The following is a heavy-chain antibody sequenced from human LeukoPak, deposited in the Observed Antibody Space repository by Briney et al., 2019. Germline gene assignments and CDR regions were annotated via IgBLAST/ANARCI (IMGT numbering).Heavy chain of an antibody. J-gene: IGHJ4*02. D-gene: IGHD3-22*01. CDR2: IRGGGDTT. CDR1: GFTSSNFG. V-gene: IGHV3-23*01. Sequence: GESLRLSCAASGFTSSNFGMSWVRQAPGRGLEWVSGIRGGGDTTYYAESVKGRFTISRDNSKNTLFLQMNSLSAEDTAVYYCAKTNGYYDYGGQGTLVAVSA. CDR3: AKTNGYYDY.